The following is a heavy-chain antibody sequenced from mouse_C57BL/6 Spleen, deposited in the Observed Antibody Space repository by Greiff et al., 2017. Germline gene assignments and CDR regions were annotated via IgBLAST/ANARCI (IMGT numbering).Heavy chain of an antibody. V-gene: IGHV1-64*01. D-gene: IGHD1-1*01. CDR3: AITTVVRYFDV. CDR1: GYTFTSYW. J-gene: IGHJ1*03. CDR2: IHPNSGST. Sequence: VQLQQPGAELVKPGASVKLSCKASGYTFTSYWMHWVKQRPGQGLEWIGMIHPNSGSTNYNEKFKSKATLTVDKSSSTAYMQLSSLTSEDSAVYYCAITTVVRYFDVWGTGTTVTVSS.